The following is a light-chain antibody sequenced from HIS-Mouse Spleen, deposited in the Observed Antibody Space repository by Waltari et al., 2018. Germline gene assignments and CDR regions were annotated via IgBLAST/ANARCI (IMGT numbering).Light chain of an antibody. J-gene: IGLJ2*01. Sequence: QSALTQPASVSRSPGQSITISCTGTSSDVGSYNLLSWYQQHPGKAPKLMSYEGSKRPSGVSNRFSGSKSGNTASLTISGLQAEDEADYYCCSYAGSSTVVFGGGTKLTVL. V-gene: IGLV2-23*01. CDR3: CSYAGSSTVV. CDR1: SSDVGSYNL. CDR2: EGS.